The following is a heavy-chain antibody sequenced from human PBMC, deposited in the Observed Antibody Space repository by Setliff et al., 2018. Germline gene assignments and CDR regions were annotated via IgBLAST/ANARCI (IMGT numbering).Heavy chain of an antibody. CDR2: ISYDGGKT. CDR3: AREVRPSFDDY. J-gene: IGHJ4*02. Sequence: PGGSLRLSCAASGFTVSANDMSWVRQAPGKGLEWVAVISYDGGKTYHADSVKGRFIISRDNSENTLYLQMNSLRPEDTAVYYCAREVRPSFDDYWGQGTLVTVSS. V-gene: IGHV3-30-3*01. CDR1: GFTVSAND. D-gene: IGHD1-1*01.